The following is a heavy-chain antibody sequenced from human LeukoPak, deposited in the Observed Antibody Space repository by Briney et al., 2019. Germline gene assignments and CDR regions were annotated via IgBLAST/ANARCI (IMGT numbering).Heavy chain of an antibody. Sequence: ASVKISCKASGYTFTNYYVHWVRQAPGQGLEWMGIINPSGGSTAYAQAFQGRLTMTRDMSSTTVYMELSSLRSEDTAVYYCARDGSIFGVSIPLDYWGQGTLVTASS. CDR1: GYTFTNYY. CDR2: INPSGGST. V-gene: IGHV1-46*01. J-gene: IGHJ4*02. D-gene: IGHD3-3*02. CDR3: ARDGSIFGVSIPLDY.